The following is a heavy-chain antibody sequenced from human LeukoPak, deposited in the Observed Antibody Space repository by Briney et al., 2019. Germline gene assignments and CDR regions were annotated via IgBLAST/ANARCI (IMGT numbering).Heavy chain of an antibody. J-gene: IGHJ5*02. Sequence: KPSETLSLTCAVYGGSFSGYYWSWIRQPPGKGLEWIGEINHSGCTNYNPPLKSRVTISVDTSKNQFSLKLSSVTAADTAVYYCATAFEHSSSYWFDPWGQGTLVTVSS. CDR1: GGSFSGYY. D-gene: IGHD6-6*01. V-gene: IGHV4-34*01. CDR2: INHSGCT. CDR3: ATAFEHSSSYWFDP.